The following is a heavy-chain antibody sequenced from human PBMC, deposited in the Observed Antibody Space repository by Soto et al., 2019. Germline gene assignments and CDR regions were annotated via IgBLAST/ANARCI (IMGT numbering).Heavy chain of an antibody. CDR3: TRYYYESSGYYVY. CDR2: IRSEANGGTT. D-gene: IGHD3-22*01. J-gene: IGHJ4*02. V-gene: IGHV3-49*04. CDR1: GFTSGSYA. Sequence: SLRLSCTGSGFTSGSYALSWVRQAPGKGLEWVGVIRSEANGGTTDYAASVKGRITISRDDSKSIAYMEINSLQTEDTAVYYCTRYYYESSGYYVYWGQGALVTVSS.